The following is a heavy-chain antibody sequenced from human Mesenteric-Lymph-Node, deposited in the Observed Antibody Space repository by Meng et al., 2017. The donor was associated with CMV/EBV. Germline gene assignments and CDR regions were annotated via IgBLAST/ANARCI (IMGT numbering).Heavy chain of an antibody. CDR3: ARGSSYDILTGYFDY. V-gene: IGHV4-34*01. CDR2: INNSGST. CDR1: GGSCSGYS. J-gene: IGHJ4*02. Sequence: GQLKQWGDGILKASETLLFTCTVYGGSCSGYSWNWIRQSPEKGLEWIGEINNSGSTTYNPSFTSRIIISVDTSTNQISLNMSSVTAADTAVYYCARGSSYDILTGYFDYWGQGALVTVSS. D-gene: IGHD3-9*01.